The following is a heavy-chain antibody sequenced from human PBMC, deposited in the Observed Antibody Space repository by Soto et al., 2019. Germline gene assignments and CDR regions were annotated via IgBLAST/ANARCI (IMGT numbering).Heavy chain of an antibody. Sequence: GSLRLSCAASGFTFDDYTMHWVRQAPVKGLEWVSLISWDGGSTYYADSVKGRFTISRDNSKNSLYLQMNSLRTEDTALYYCAKDIVVGATDGPGYFDYWGQGTLVTVSS. CDR1: GFTFDDYT. D-gene: IGHD1-26*01. V-gene: IGHV3-43*01. J-gene: IGHJ4*02. CDR3: AKDIVVGATDGPGYFDY. CDR2: ISWDGGST.